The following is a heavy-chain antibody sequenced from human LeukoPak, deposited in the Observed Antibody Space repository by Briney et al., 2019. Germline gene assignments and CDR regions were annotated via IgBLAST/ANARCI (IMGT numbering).Heavy chain of an antibody. CDR1: GGSFSGYY. V-gene: IGHV4-34*01. J-gene: IGHJ4*02. D-gene: IGHD3-22*01. CDR2: INHSGST. Sequence: SETLSLTCAVYGGSFSGYYWSWIRQPPGKGLEWIGEINHSGSTNYNPSLKSRVTISVDTSKNQFSLKLSSVTAADTAVYYCARGRENYYDRPFDYWGQGTLVTVSS. CDR3: ARGRENYYDRPFDY.